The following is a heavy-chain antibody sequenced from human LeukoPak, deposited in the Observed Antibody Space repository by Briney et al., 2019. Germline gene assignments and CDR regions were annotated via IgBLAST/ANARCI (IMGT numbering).Heavy chain of an antibody. Sequence: PGGSLRLSCAASGFTLSGHWMHWFRQPPGKGLAWVSRNKYDGSESYYADSVKGRFPISRDNAKNTLYLQMNSLRVEDTAVYYCAKSDWFDPWGQGTLVTVSS. CDR3: AKSDWFDP. CDR1: GFTLSGHW. V-gene: IGHV3-74*01. CDR2: NKYDGSES. J-gene: IGHJ5*02.